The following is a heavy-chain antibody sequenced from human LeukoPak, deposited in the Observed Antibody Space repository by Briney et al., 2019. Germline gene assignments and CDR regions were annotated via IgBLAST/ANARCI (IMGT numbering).Heavy chain of an antibody. D-gene: IGHD6-6*01. CDR2: ISSSSSYT. CDR1: GFTFSSYS. J-gene: IGHJ4*02. V-gene: IGHV3-21*01. Sequence: PGGSLRLSCAASGFTFSSYSMNWVRQAPGKGLEWVSSISSSSSYTYYADSVKGRFTISRDNAKNSLYLQMNSLRAEDTAVYYCAREREYSSSNPGGPDYWGQGTLVTVSS. CDR3: AREREYSSSNPGGPDY.